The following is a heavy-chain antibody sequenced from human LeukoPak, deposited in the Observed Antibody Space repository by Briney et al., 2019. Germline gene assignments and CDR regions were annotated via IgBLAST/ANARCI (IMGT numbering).Heavy chain of an antibody. V-gene: IGHV4-4*09. D-gene: IGHD3-10*01. CDR1: GGSISSYY. J-gene: IGHJ3*02. Sequence: SETLSLTCTVSGGSISSYYWSWIRQPPGKGLEWIGYIYSSGSTNYNPSLKSRVTISLDTSKNQFSLKLSSVTAADTAVYYCARRHYYAGATFDIWGQGTMVTVSS. CDR3: ARRHYYAGATFDI. CDR2: IYSSGST.